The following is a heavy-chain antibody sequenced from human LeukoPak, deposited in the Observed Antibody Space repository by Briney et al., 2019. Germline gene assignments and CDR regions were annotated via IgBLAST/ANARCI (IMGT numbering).Heavy chain of an antibody. CDR2: IYYSGNT. CDR1: GVSISSSNSY. CDR3: ARAYSGSISGYYFEY. J-gene: IGHJ4*01. V-gene: IGHV4-39*01. Sequence: SETLSLTCTVSGVSISSSNSYWGWIRQPPGKGLEWIGSIYYSGNTYYNASLKSQVSISIDTSKNQFSLRLTSVTAADTAVYYCARAYSGSISGYYFEYWGHGTLVTVSS. D-gene: IGHD5-12*01.